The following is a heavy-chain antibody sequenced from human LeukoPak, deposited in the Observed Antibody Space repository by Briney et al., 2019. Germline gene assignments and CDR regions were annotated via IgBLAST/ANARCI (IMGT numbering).Heavy chain of an antibody. CDR2: IKSKTDGGTT. D-gene: IGHD3-16*01. CDR3: TTDPAYGVDV. Sequence: PGGSLRLSCAASGFTFSNAWMSWVRHAPGRGLEWDGRIKSKTDGGTTDYAAPVKGRFSISSDDSKNTLYLQMNSLKTEDTAVYYCTTDPAYGVDVWGKGTTVTVSS. V-gene: IGHV3-15*01. J-gene: IGHJ6*04. CDR1: GFTFSNAW.